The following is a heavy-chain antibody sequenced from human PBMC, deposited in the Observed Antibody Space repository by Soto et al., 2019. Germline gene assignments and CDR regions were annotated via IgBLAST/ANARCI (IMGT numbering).Heavy chain of an antibody. Sequence: EVQLVESGGGLVKPGGSLRLSCAASGFTFSNAWMSWVRQAPGKGLEWVGRIKSKTDGGATDYAASVKGRFTISRDDSENTLYLQMNSLKTEDTAVYYCTTHSGYDLAYWGQGTLVTVSS. CDR2: IKSKTDGGAT. CDR1: GFTFSNAW. V-gene: IGHV3-15*01. CDR3: TTHSGYDLAY. J-gene: IGHJ4*02. D-gene: IGHD5-12*01.